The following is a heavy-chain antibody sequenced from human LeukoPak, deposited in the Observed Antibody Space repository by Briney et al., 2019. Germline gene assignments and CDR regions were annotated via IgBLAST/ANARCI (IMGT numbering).Heavy chain of an antibody. Sequence: PGGSLRLSCAASGFTFSSYGMHWVRQAPGKGLEWVAFIRYDGSNKYYVDSVKGRFTISRDNSKNTLYLQMNSLRAEDTAVYYCAKDRDDYVWGTYFDYWGQGTLVTVSS. CDR2: IRYDGSNK. D-gene: IGHD3-16*01. V-gene: IGHV3-30*02. CDR1: GFTFSSYG. J-gene: IGHJ4*02. CDR3: AKDRDDYVWGTYFDY.